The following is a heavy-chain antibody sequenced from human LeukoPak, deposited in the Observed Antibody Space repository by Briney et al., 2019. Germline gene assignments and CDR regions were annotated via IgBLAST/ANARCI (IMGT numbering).Heavy chain of an antibody. V-gene: IGHV4-4*07. CDR2: FYTSGIS. J-gene: IGHJ3*02. CDR1: GASIRSYY. CDR3: ARDSPGAFDI. Sequence: SETLSLTCIVAGASIRSYYWSWVRQPAGKGLEWIGRFYTSGISNYNPSLKSRVTMSVDTSKNQFSLKLTSVTAADTAVYYCARDSPGAFDIWGQGTMVTVSS.